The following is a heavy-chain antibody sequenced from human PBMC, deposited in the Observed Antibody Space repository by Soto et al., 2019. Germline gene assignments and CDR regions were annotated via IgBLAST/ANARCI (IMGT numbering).Heavy chain of an antibody. CDR3: ATRMTTAPY. Sequence: EAHLVGSGGGLVQPGGSLRLSCAASGFAVSANDLSWVRQAPGKGLEWVSLIYSGGDTDYADSVRGRFTISRDNSKNTLYLQMNSLNAADTAVYYCATRMTTAPYWGQGALVNVSS. CDR1: GFAVSAND. V-gene: IGHV3-66*01. CDR2: IYSGGDT. D-gene: IGHD4-17*01. J-gene: IGHJ4*02.